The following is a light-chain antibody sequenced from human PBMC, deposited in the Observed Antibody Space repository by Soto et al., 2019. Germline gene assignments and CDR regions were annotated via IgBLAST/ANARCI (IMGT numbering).Light chain of an antibody. V-gene: IGKV1-17*01. CDR1: QAIRNE. J-gene: IGKJ1*01. CDR3: LQYNSYPRT. CDR2: AAS. Sequence: DIQMTQSPSSLSASVGDRVTITCRASQAIRNELGWYQQKPGKAPKRLIYAASILQNGVPSRFSGRGSGPEFTLTNSSLQTEDYATDYCLQYNSYPRTFGQGTKVEIK.